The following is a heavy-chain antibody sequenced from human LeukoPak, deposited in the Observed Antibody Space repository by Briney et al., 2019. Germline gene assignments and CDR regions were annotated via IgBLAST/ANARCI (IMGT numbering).Heavy chain of an antibody. J-gene: IGHJ4*02. V-gene: IGHV3-23*01. Sequence: GGSLRLSCAASGFTFSSYGMSWVRQAPGKGLEWVSAISGSGGNTYYADSAKGRFTISRDNAKNSLYLQMNSLRAEDTAVYYCARPCYYDSSGYQDWGQGTLVTVSS. CDR3: ARPCYYDSSGYQD. D-gene: IGHD3-22*01. CDR2: ISGSGGNT. CDR1: GFTFSSYG.